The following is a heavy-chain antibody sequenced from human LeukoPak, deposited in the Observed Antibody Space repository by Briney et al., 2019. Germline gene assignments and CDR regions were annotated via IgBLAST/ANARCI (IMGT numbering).Heavy chain of an antibody. D-gene: IGHD2-2*01. Sequence: TEGSLRLSCAASGFTFSSYGMHWVRQAPGKGLEWVSAISTGGDRAYYADSVKGRFTTSRDNSRNTLYLQLNSLRAEDTAIYYCAVDCSSPSCYGQSAFDIWGQGTMVTVSS. V-gene: IGHV3-23*01. CDR2: ISTGGDRA. CDR3: AVDCSSPSCYGQSAFDI. CDR1: GFTFSSYG. J-gene: IGHJ3*02.